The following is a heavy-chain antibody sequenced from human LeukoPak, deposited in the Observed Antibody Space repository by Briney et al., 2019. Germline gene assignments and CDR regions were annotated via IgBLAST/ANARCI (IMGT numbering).Heavy chain of an antibody. CDR2: IYYSGST. J-gene: IGHJ5*02. CDR3: AILTGYYYDSSGRNWFDP. V-gene: IGHV4-39*01. D-gene: IGHD3-22*01. CDR1: GGSISSSSYY. Sequence: EPSETLSLTCTVSGGSISSSSYYWGWIRQPPGKGLEWIGSIYYSGSTYYNPSLKSRVTISVDTSKNQFSLKLSSVTAPDTAVYYCAILTGYYYDSSGRNWFDPWGQGTLVTVSS.